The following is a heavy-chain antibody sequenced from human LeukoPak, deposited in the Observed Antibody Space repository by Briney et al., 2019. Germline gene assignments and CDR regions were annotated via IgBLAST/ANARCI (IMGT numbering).Heavy chain of an antibody. J-gene: IGHJ4*02. CDR1: GFTFSSYS. V-gene: IGHV3-48*01. CDR3: ARVGRLTGTTIDY. CDR2: ISSSSSTI. D-gene: IGHD1-7*01. Sequence: QPGGSLRLSCAASGFTFSSYSMNWVRQAPGKGLEWVSYISSSSSTIYYADSVKGRFTISRDNAKNSLYLQMNSLRAEDTAVYYCARVGRLTGTTIDYWGQGTLVTVSS.